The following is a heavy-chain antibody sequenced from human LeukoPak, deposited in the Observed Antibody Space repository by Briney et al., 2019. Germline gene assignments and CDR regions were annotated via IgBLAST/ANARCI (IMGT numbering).Heavy chain of an antibody. V-gene: IGHV3-21*01. J-gene: IGHJ6*03. CDR3: ASSQESYHYMDV. CDR2: ISSSSSYI. CDR1: GFTFSSYS. Sequence: GGSLRLSCAASGFTFSSYSMNWVRQAPGKGLEWVSSISSSSSYIYYADSVKGRFTISRDNAKNSLYLQMNSLRAEDTAVYYCASSQESYHYMDVWGKGTTVTVSS. D-gene: IGHD6-6*01.